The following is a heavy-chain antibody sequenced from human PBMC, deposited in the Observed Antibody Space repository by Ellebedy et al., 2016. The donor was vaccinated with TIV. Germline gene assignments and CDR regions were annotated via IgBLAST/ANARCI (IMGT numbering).Heavy chain of an antibody. V-gene: IGHV5-51*01. J-gene: IGHJ6*02. D-gene: IGHD3-16*01. CDR3: ARQKRRWGGGRYYGMDV. CDR2: IYPGDSDT. Sequence: GESLKISCKGSGYSFTSYWIGWVRQMPGKGLEWMGIIYPGDSDTRYSPSFQGQVTISADKSISTAYLQWSSLKASDTAMYYCARQKRRWGGGRYYGMDVWGQGTTVTVSS. CDR1: GYSFTSYW.